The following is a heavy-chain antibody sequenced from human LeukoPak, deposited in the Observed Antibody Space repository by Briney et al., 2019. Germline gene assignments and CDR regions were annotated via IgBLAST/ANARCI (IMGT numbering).Heavy chain of an antibody. Sequence: PGGSLRLSCAASGFTFSSYEMNWVRQAPGKGLEWVSTISGSGGSTYYADSVKGRFTISRDNSKNTLYLQMNSPSAEDTALYFCAKVSGRYYGSGSYFYFDYWGQGTLVTVSS. V-gene: IGHV3-23*01. CDR3: AKVSGRYYGSGSYFYFDY. CDR2: ISGSGGST. CDR1: GFTFSSYE. D-gene: IGHD3-10*01. J-gene: IGHJ4*02.